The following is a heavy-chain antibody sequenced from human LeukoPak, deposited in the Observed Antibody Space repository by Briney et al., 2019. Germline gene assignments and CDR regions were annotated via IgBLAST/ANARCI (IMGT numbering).Heavy chain of an antibody. J-gene: IGHJ4*02. Sequence: GGSLRLSCAASGFTFSSYWMSWVRQAPGKGLEWVANIKQDGSEKYYVDSVKGRFTISRDNAKNSLYLQMNSLRAEDTAVYYCARVLTYCSGGSCLSYDYWGQGTLVTVSS. CDR2: IKQDGSEK. D-gene: IGHD2-15*01. V-gene: IGHV3-7*01. CDR1: GFTFSSYW. CDR3: ARVLTYCSGGSCLSYDY.